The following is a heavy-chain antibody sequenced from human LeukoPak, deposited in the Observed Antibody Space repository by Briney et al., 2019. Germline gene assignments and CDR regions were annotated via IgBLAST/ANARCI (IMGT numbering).Heavy chain of an antibody. J-gene: IGHJ4*02. CDR1: GFTFSDYY. D-gene: IGHD3-3*01. CDR2: ISGSGGST. CDR3: AKAYYDFWSGYSNYFDY. V-gene: IGHV3-23*01. Sequence: GGSLRLSCAASGFTFSDYYMSWIRQAPGKGLEWVSAISGSGGSTYYADSVKGRFTISRDNSNHTLYLQINSLRAEATAVYYCAKAYYDFWSGYSNYFDYWGQGTLVTVSS.